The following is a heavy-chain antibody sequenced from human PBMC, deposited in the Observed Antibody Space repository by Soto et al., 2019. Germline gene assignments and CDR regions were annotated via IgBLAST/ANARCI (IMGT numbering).Heavy chain of an antibody. V-gene: IGHV1-18*01. D-gene: IGHD3-22*01. J-gene: IGHJ6*02. CDR3: ARQNDRRIYYSYAMDV. Sequence: QVQLVQSGAEVKKPGASVKVSCKASAYTFSWERQGPGQGVEWMGFIRADRGSTKYAQKYQGRGTMTTDTSTGTHYMELRSLRSADPAVYYCARQNDRRIYYSYAMDVWGQGTTVTVSS. CDR1: AYT. CDR2: IRADRGST.